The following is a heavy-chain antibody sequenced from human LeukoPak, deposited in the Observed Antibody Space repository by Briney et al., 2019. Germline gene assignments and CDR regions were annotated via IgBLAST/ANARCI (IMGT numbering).Heavy chain of an antibody. D-gene: IGHD2-8*01. Sequence: GGSLRLSCAASGSTFRTYSMNWVRQAPGKGLEWVSSISSSSSSIYYADSVKGRFTISRDNAKNSLYLQTNSLRAEDTAVYYCAGRNCSNGVCSFDPWGQGTLVTVSS. V-gene: IGHV3-21*01. CDR2: ISSSSSSI. CDR1: GSTFRTYS. CDR3: AGRNCSNGVCSFDP. J-gene: IGHJ5*02.